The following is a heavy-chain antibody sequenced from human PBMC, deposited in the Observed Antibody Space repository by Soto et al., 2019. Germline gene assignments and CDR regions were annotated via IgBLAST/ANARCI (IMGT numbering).Heavy chain of an antibody. CDR1: GFTFSIYD. CDR3: ARLVAGRRSYYFDS. D-gene: IGHD2-15*01. Sequence: EVQLVESGGGLVKPGESLRLSCAASGFTFSIYDMNWVRQAPGKGLEWVSSISVGSTYIFYADSLKGRFTISRDNAKNSVYLQMNSLRAEDTALDFCARLVAGRRSYYFDSWGQGTLVTVSS. CDR2: ISVGSTYI. V-gene: IGHV3-21*06. J-gene: IGHJ4*02.